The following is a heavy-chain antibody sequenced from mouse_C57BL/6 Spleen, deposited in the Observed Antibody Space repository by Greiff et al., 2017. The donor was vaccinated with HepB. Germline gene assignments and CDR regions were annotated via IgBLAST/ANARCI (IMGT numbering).Heavy chain of an antibody. V-gene: IGHV2-2*01. CDR2: IWSGGST. Sequence: VQGVESGPGLVQPSQSLSITCTVSGFSLTSYGVHWVRQSPGKGLEWLGVIWSGGSTDYNAAFISRLSISKDNSKSQVFFKMNSLQADDTAIYYCARNGVITTAPGAMDYWGQGTSVTVSS. CDR1: GFSLTSYG. D-gene: IGHD1-1*01. CDR3: ARNGVITTAPGAMDY. J-gene: IGHJ4*01.